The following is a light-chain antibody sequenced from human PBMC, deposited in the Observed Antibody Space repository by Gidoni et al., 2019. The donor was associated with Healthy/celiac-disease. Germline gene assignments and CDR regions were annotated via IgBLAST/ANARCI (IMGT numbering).Light chain of an antibody. V-gene: IGKV1-39*01. CDR2: AAA. J-gene: IGKJ2*01. CDR3: QQSYSTPPST. CDR1: QSISIY. Sequence: DIPMTQSPSSPSASVGDRVTITCRASQSISIYLNWCQQKPGKAPKLLIYAAACLQSGGPSRFSGSGSGAEVTLTISSRQPEDFATYYCQQSYSTPPSTFGQGTKLEIK.